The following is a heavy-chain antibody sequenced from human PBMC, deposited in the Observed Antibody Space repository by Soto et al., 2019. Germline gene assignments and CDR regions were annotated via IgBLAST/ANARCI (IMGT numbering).Heavy chain of an antibody. V-gene: IGHV4-34*01. Sequence: SETLSLTCAVYGGSFSGYYWSWIRQPPGKGLEWIGEINHSGSTNYNPSLKSRVTISVDTSKNQFSLKLSSVTAADTAVYYCARIPKTGYYFDYWGQGTLVTVSS. CDR3: ARIPKTGYYFDY. CDR1: GGSFSGYY. J-gene: IGHJ4*02. CDR2: INHSGST. D-gene: IGHD7-27*01.